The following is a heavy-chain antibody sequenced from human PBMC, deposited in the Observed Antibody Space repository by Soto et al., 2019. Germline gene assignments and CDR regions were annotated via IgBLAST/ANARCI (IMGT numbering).Heavy chain of an antibody. CDR2: VYSTGGT. CDR1: SCPISSHN. J-gene: IGHJ6*02. D-gene: IGHD3-10*01. V-gene: IGHV4-59*08. CDR3: VRQGIGTLHGLVDV. Sequence: QVQLQQSGPGLVKPSETLSLTCSVSSCPISSHNWGWIRQPPGRGLEWIGYVYSTGGTSYNPPLTRPVTISADTSTNHISLTLTSVTAADPAVYYCVRQGIGTLHGLVDVWGQGTTV.